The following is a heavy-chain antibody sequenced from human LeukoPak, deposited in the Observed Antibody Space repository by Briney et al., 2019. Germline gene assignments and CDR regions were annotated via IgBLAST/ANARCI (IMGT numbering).Heavy chain of an antibody. Sequence: PSETLSLTCAVYGGSFSGYYWSWIRQPPGKGLEWSGEINHRGSTNYNPSLKSRVTVSLDTSKNQFSLKLSSVTAADTAVYYCARAPGAALDWGQGTLVTVSS. J-gene: IGHJ4*02. CDR2: INHRGST. CDR3: ARAPGAALD. D-gene: IGHD2-15*01. CDR1: GGSFSGYY. V-gene: IGHV4-34*01.